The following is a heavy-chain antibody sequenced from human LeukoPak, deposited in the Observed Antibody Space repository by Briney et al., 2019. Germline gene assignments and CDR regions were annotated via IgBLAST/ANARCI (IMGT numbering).Heavy chain of an antibody. Sequence: GGSLRLSCVASGITFSNYAVSWVRQAPGKGLEWVSAVSGSGGTTYYADSVKGRFTISRDNPKNTLFLQMNSLRADDTAVYYCARGPATFFGHWGQGTLVTVSS. J-gene: IGHJ4*02. CDR3: ARGPATFFGH. D-gene: IGHD2-15*01. CDR2: VSGSGGTT. CDR1: GITFSNYA. V-gene: IGHV3-23*01.